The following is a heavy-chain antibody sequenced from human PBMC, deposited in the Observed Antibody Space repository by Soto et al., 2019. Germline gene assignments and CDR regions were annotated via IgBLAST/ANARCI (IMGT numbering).Heavy chain of an antibody. CDR1: GFTFIRYA. V-gene: IGHV3-23*01. CDR2: IIGTGTST. J-gene: IGHJ6*02. Sequence: EVQLLESGGGLAQPGGSLRLSCAASGFTFIRYAMRWVRQAPGRGPEWVSGIIGTGTSTYYADSVKGRFTIARDNSESTLDMQINSLRADDTAVYYCARDLGYYGSYYYYYGLDVWGQGTTVTVS. D-gene: IGHD4-17*01. CDR3: ARDLGYYGSYYYYYGLDV.